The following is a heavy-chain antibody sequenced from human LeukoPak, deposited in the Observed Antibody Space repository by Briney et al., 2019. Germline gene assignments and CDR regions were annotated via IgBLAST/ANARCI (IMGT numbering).Heavy chain of an antibody. V-gene: IGHV4-59*01. CDR2: IYYSGST. D-gene: IGHD6-19*01. Sequence: SETLSLTCTVSGGSISSYYWSWIRQPPGKGLEWIGYIYYSGSTNYNPSLKSRVTISVDTSKNQFSLKLSSVTAADTAVYYCARVLIAVAGTWSAAFDIWGQGTMVTVSS. CDR3: ARVLIAVAGTWSAAFDI. CDR1: GGSISSYY. J-gene: IGHJ3*02.